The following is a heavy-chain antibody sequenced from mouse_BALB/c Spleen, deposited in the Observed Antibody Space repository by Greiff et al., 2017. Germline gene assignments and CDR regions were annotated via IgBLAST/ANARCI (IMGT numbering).Heavy chain of an antibody. V-gene: IGHV7-3*02. D-gene: IGHD2-4*01. J-gene: IGHJ3*01. CDR2: IRNKANGYTS. CDR1: GFTFTDYY. CDR3: ARDGGYYDYDWFAY. Sequence: EVQRVESGGGLVQPGGSLRLSCATSGFTFTDYYMSWVRQPPGKALEWLGFIRNKANGYTSEYSASVKGRFTIYRDNSQSILYLQMNTLRAEDSATYYCARDGGYYDYDWFAYWGQGTLVTVSA.